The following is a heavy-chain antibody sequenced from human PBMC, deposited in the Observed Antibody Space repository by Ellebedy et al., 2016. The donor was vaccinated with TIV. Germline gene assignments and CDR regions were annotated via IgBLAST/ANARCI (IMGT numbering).Heavy chain of an antibody. J-gene: IGHJ4*02. CDR3: AKGRGGGSDSSAPRYYFDY. D-gene: IGHD6-19*01. V-gene: IGHV3-23*01. CDR1: GFTFNNYA. CDR2: ISHTGSRT. Sequence: GESLKISCAASGFTFNNYAMSWVRQAPGKGLEWVSTISHTGSRTYYANSVEGRFIIYRDNSKRTLYLQMNSLRAEDKAVYYCAKGRGGGSDSSAPRYYFDYWGLGTLVTVSS.